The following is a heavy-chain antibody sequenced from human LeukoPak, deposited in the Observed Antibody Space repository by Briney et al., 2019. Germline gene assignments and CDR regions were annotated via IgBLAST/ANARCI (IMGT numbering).Heavy chain of an antibody. J-gene: IGHJ4*02. CDR2: IYHSGST. V-gene: IGHV4-30-2*01. CDR3: ARAARSQIQLWPWNFDY. Sequence: SQTLSLTCAVSGGSFSSGGYSWSWIRQPPGMGLVWIGYIYHSGSTYYNPSLKSRVTISVDRSKNQFSLKLSSVTAADTAVYYCARAARSQIQLWPWNFDYWGQGTLVTVSS. CDR1: GGSFSSGGYS. D-gene: IGHD5-18*01.